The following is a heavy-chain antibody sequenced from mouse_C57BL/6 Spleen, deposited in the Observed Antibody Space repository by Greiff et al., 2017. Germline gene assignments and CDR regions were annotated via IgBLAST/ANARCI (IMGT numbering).Heavy chain of an antibody. J-gene: IGHJ4*01. CDR2: IWSGGST. CDR3: ARSDYDLYAMDY. CDR1: GFSLTSYG. Sequence: VKLVESGPGLVQPSQSLSITCTVSGFSLTSYGVHWVRQSPGKGLEWLGVIWSGGSTDYNAAFISRLSISKDNSKSQVFFKMNSLQADDTAIYYCARSDYDLYAMDYWGQGTSVTVSS. D-gene: IGHD2-4*01. V-gene: IGHV2-2*01.